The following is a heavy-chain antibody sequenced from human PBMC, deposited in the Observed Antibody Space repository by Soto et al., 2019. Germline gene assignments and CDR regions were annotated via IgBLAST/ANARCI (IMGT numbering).Heavy chain of an antibody. Sequence: GGSLRLSCAASGFTFSSYGMHWVRQAPGKGLEWVAVIWYDGSNKYYADSVKGRFTISRDNSKSTLYLQMNSLRAEDTAVYYCARGEAYYYYGMDVWGQGTTVTVSS. V-gene: IGHV3-33*01. CDR3: ARGEAYYYYGMDV. CDR1: GFTFSSYG. CDR2: IWYDGSNK. J-gene: IGHJ6*02.